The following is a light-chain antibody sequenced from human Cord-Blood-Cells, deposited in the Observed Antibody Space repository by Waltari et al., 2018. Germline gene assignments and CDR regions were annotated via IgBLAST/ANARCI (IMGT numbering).Light chain of an antibody. V-gene: IGKV1-5*03. J-gene: IGKJ2*01. CDR2: KAS. CDR3: QQYNRYPYT. CDR1: QSISSW. Sequence: DIQMTQSPSTLSASVGDRVTITCRASQSISSWLAWYQQKPGKAPKLLIYKASSLESGVPSRFSGSGSETEFTLTISSLQPDDFATYYCQQYNRYPYTFGQGTKLEIK.